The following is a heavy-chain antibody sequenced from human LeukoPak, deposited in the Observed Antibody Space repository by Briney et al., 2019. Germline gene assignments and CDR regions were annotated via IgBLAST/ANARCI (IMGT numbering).Heavy chain of an antibody. CDR2: TYYSGRT. CDR3: ARHGTSGTNLNWFDP. D-gene: IGHD1-1*01. Sequence: SETLSLTCTVSGGSISSFYWSWIRQPPGKGLEWVGYTYYSGRTNYNPSLKSRVTISVDTSKNQFALRLSSVTAADTAVYYCARHGTSGTNLNWFDPWGQGTLVTVSS. J-gene: IGHJ5*02. CDR1: GGSISSFY. V-gene: IGHV4-59*01.